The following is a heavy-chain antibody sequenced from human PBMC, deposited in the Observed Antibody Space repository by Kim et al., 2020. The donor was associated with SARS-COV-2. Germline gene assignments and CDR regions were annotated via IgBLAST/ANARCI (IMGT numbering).Heavy chain of an antibody. V-gene: IGHV3-23*01. CDR2: ISGSGGST. CDR1: GFTFSSYA. D-gene: IGHD3-10*01. CDR3: AKDLGVRGVIITASMDV. J-gene: IGHJ6*03. Sequence: GGSLRLSCAASGFTFSSYAMSWVRQAPGKGLEWVSAISGSGGSTYYADSVKGRFTISRDNSKNTLYLQMNSLRAEDTAVYYCAKDLGVRGVIITASMDVWGKGTTVTVSS.